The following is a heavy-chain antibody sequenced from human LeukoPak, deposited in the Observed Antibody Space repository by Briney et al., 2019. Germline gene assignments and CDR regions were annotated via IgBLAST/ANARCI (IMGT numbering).Heavy chain of an antibody. V-gene: IGHV1-2*02. Sequence: ASMKVSCKASGYSFTGYYIHWVRQAPGQGLEWMGWINPDGGVTKSAQKFQGRVTMTRDKSINTVYMELSRLRSDDTAVYYCARENRSTYYDILTGGQYYFDYWGQGTLVTVSS. J-gene: IGHJ4*02. CDR2: INPDGGVT. CDR1: GYSFTGYY. D-gene: IGHD3-9*01. CDR3: ARENRSTYYDILTGGQYYFDY.